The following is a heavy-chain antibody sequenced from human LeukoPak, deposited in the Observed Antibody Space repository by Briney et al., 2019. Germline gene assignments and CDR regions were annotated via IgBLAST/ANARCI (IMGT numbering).Heavy chain of an antibody. J-gene: IGHJ1*01. CDR3: ARGGYYDSSGYSFQH. CDR1: GYTFTSYY. D-gene: IGHD3-22*01. Sequence: ASVKVSCKASGYTFTSYYMHWVRQAPGQGLEWMGIINPSGGSTSYAQKFQGRVTITADKSTSTAYMELSSLRSEDTAVYYCARGGYYDSSGYSFQHWGQGTLVTVSS. CDR2: INPSGGST. V-gene: IGHV1-46*01.